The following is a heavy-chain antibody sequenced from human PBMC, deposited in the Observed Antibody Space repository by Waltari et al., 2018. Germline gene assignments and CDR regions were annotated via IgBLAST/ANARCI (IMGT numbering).Heavy chain of an antibody. V-gene: IGHV4-39*01. CDR2: IYYSGRT. Sequence: QLQLQESGPGLVKPSETLSLTCTVSGGSISSSSYYWGWIRQPPGKGLEWIGGIYYSGRTSYNPSLKMRDTISVDTSKNQFSRKLSSVTAADTAVYYCARHLAGGLRLGELSLYYFDYWGQGTLVTVSS. J-gene: IGHJ4*02. CDR1: GGSISSSSYY. CDR3: ARHLAGGLRLGELSLYYFDY. D-gene: IGHD3-16*02.